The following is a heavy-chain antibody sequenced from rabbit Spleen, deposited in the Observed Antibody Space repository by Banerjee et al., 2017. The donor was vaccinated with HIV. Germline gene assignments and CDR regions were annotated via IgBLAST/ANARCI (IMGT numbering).Heavy chain of an antibody. Sequence: QEQLEESGGDLVKPEGSLTLTCTASGFSFSSRYYMCWVRQAPGKGLEWIACIASGSSGDTYYANWAKGRFTISKTSSTTVTLQMTSLTAADTATYFCARDVGKSTCYTDRLSLWGPGTLVTVS. V-gene: IGHV1S45*01. J-gene: IGHJ4*01. CDR3: ARDVGKSTCYTDRLSL. CDR2: IASGSSGDT. CDR1: GFSFSSRYY. D-gene: IGHD8-1*01.